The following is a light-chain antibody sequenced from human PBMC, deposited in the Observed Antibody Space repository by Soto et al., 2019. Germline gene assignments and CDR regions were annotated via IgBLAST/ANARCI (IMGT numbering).Light chain of an antibody. J-gene: IGKJ1*01. V-gene: IGKV3-11*01. Sequence: EIVLTQSPATLSLSPGEKATLSCRASESVSSYLAWYQQKAGQAPRLLIYDASNRATGIPARFSGSGSGTDFTLIISSLEHEDFTVYYCQQRSEWPPTFGQGTKVDIK. CDR3: QQRSEWPPT. CDR1: ESVSSY. CDR2: DAS.